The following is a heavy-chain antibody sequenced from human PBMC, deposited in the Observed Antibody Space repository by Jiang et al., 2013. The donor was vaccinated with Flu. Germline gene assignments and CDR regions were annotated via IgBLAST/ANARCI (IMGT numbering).Heavy chain of an antibody. CDR1: GGSISSSSSY. J-gene: IGHJ4*02. CDR3: ARGPPIAVAVDY. Sequence: GLVKPSETLSLTCTVSGGSISSSSSYWGWIRQPPGKGLEWIGSIYYSGSTYYNPSLKSRVTISVDTSKNQFSLKLSSVTAADTAVYYCARGPPIAVAVDYWGQGTLVTVSS. D-gene: IGHD6-19*01. CDR2: IYYSGST. V-gene: IGHV4-39*07.